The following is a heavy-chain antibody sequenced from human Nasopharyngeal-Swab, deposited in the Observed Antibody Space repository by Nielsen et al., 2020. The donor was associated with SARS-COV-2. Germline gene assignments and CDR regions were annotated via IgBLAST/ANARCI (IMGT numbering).Heavy chain of an antibody. Sequence: PREGLEWMGIIYPNDADTRYSPSFQGQVTISADKSISTAYLQWSSLKASDTAMYYCARLGYGSGSYVDYWGQGTLVTVSS. J-gene: IGHJ4*02. D-gene: IGHD3-10*01. CDR2: IYPNDADT. V-gene: IGHV5-51*01. CDR3: ARLGYGSGSYVDY.